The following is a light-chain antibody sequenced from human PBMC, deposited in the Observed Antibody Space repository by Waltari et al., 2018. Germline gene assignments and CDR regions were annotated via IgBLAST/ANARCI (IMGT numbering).Light chain of an antibody. Sequence: SYELTQPPSVSVSPGQTARITCSGDAFPTYDAQWSQQTPGQVPVLVMYKDTERPSGIPERFSGSTSGTTVTLTIGGVQAEDEADYYCQSADTSGSWVFGGGTKLAVL. CDR2: KDT. J-gene: IGLJ3*02. V-gene: IGLV3-25*03. CDR3: QSADTSGSWV. CDR1: AFPTYD.